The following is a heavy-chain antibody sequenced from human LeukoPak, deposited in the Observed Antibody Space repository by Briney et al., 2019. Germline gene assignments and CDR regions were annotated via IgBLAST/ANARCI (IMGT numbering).Heavy chain of an antibody. V-gene: IGHV4-34*01. Sequence: SETLSLTCAVSGGSFSGYYWTWLRQPPGEGLEWIGEINHSGSANYNPSLMSRVTISLDTSKNHFSLNLSSVTAADTAVYYCARGQGTVTTHWGQGTLVTVSS. CDR1: GGSFSGYY. CDR3: ARGQGTVTTH. D-gene: IGHD4-11*01. CDR2: INHSGSA. J-gene: IGHJ4*02.